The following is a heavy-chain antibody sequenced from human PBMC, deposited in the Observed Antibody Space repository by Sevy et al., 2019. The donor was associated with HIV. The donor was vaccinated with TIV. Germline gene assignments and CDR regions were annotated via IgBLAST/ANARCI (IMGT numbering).Heavy chain of an antibody. J-gene: IGHJ3*02. CDR3: ARDHLYYYDSSGYKASGQSSAFDI. V-gene: IGHV3-74*01. CDR2: INSDGSST. Sequence: GGSLRLSCAASGFTFSSYWMHWVRQAPGKGLVWVSRINSDGSSTSYADSVKGRFTISRDNAKNTLYLQMNSLRAEDTAVYYCARDHLYYYDSSGYKASGQSSAFDIWGQGTMVTVSS. D-gene: IGHD3-22*01. CDR1: GFTFSSYW.